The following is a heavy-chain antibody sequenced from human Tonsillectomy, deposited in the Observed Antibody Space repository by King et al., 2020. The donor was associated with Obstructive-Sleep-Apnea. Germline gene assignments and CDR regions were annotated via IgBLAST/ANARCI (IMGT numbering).Heavy chain of an antibody. CDR1: GFIFSSHA. D-gene: IGHD3-22*01. J-gene: IGHJ4*02. V-gene: IGHV3-23*04. CDR2: ISGSGGST. Sequence: VQLVESGGGLVQPGGSLRLSCAASGFIFSSHAMSWVRQAPGKGLEWVSGISGSGGSTYFADSVKGRFTISRDNSKNTLYLQMNSLRAEDTAVYYCASFAQWLSAQVDYWGQGTLVTVSS. CDR3: ASFAQWLSAQVDY.